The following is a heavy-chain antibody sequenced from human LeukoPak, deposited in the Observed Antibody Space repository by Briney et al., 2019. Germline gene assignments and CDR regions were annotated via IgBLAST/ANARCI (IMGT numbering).Heavy chain of an antibody. V-gene: IGHV1-46*01. CDR3: AKSAGPMVRGVISPDY. J-gene: IGHJ4*02. D-gene: IGHD3-10*01. Sequence: ASVKVSCKASGYTFTSYYMHWVRQAPGQGLEWMGIINPSGGSTSYAQKFQGRATMTRDMSTSTDYMELSSLRSEDTAVYYCAKSAGPMVRGVISPDYWGQGTLVTVSS. CDR1: GYTFTSYY. CDR2: INPSGGST.